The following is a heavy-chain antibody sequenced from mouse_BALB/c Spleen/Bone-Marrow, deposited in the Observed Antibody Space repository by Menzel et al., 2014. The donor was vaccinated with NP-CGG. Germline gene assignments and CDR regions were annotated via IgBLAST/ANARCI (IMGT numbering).Heavy chain of an antibody. V-gene: IGHV5-17*02. J-gene: IGHJ4*01. CDR1: GFTFSSFG. Sequence: VQLKESGGGLVQPGGSRELSCAASGFTFSSFGMHWVRQAPERGLEWVAYISSGTSTIYYADTVKGRLTISRDNPKNTLFLQMTSLRSEDTAIYYCARDDGYYIRNAMDYWGQGTSVTVSS. CDR2: ISSGTSTI. D-gene: IGHD2-3*01. CDR3: ARDDGYYIRNAMDY.